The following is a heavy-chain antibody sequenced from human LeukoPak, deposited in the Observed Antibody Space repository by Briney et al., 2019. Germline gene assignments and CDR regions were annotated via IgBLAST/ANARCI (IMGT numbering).Heavy chain of an antibody. CDR2: ISAYNGNT. D-gene: IGHD6-19*01. CDR3: ARDGVQWLVEVLGWLDP. CDR1: GYTFTSYG. Sequence: GASVKVSCKASGYTFTSYGISWVRQAPGQGLEWMGWISAYNGNTNYAQKLQGRVTMTTDTSTSTAYMELRSLRSDDTAVYYCARDGVQWLVEVLGWLDPWGQGTLVTVSS. J-gene: IGHJ5*02. V-gene: IGHV1-18*01.